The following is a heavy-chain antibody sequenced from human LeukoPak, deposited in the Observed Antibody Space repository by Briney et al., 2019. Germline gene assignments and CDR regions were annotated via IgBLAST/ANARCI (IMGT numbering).Heavy chain of an antibody. CDR3: ARKIRRGWLDP. Sequence: SETLSLTCTVSGGSVSSDYWSWIRQPQGKGLEWIGYISYSGTTNYNPSLKRRATISVDTSKNQVSLKLTSVAAADTAVYYCARKIRRGWLDPWGQGTLVTVSS. J-gene: IGHJ5*02. CDR1: GGSVSSDY. CDR2: ISYSGTT. D-gene: IGHD3-16*01. V-gene: IGHV4-59*02.